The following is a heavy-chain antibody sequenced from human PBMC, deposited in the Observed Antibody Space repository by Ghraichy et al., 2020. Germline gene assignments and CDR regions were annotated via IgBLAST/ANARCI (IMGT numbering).Heavy chain of an antibody. Sequence: ETLSLTCVGSGFTFSGYNLNWVRQSPGKGLEWVSYITSSSRTIFYADSVKGRFTISRDNAQNSLYLQMNSLRDEDTAVYYCARASTVVRVYSYDGMDVWRQRTTVTVSS. CDR3: ARASTVVRVYSYDGMDV. J-gene: IGHJ6*02. CDR2: ITSSSRTI. V-gene: IGHV3-48*02. D-gene: IGHD4-23*01. CDR1: GFTFSGYN.